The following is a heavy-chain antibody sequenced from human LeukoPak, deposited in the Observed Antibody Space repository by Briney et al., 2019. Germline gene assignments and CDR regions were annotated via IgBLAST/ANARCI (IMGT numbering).Heavy chain of an antibody. Sequence: VKVSFXASGGTFSSYAISWVRQAPGQGLEWMGGIISIFGTANYAQKFQGGVTITADESTSTAYMELSSLRSEDTAVYYCARASSRIQLWPFDYWGQGTLVTVSS. J-gene: IGHJ4*02. CDR3: ARASSRIQLWPFDY. V-gene: IGHV1-69*01. D-gene: IGHD5-18*01. CDR2: IISIFGTA. CDR1: GGTFSSYA.